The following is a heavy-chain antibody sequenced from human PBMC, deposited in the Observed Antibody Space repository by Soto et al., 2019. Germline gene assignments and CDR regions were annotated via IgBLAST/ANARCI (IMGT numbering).Heavy chain of an antibody. CDR2: IIPIFGTA. CDR1: GGTFSSYA. D-gene: IGHD5-12*01. V-gene: IGHV1-69*13. Sequence: GASVKVSCKASGGTFSSYAISWVRQAPGQGLEWMGGIIPIFGTANYAQKFQGRVTITADESTSTAYMELSSLRSEDTAVYHCARVRRWLQSLLDAFDIWGQGTMVTVSS. J-gene: IGHJ3*02. CDR3: ARVRRWLQSLLDAFDI.